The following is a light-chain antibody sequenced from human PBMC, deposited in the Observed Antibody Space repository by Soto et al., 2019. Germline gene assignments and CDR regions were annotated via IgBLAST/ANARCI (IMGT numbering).Light chain of an antibody. CDR2: GAS. CDR3: QQYNNWTIT. V-gene: IGKV3-15*01. CDR1: QSVSSN. Sequence: DIVMTQTQATLSVSQGERATLSCRASQSVSSNLAWYQKKPGQAPWILIYGASTRATGIPARFSGSVSGTEFNLTISRLQSEECAVYECQQYNNWTITFGPGTRLEI. J-gene: IGKJ5*01.